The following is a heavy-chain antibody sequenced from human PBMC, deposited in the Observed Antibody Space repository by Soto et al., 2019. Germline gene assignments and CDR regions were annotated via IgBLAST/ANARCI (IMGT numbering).Heavy chain of an antibody. CDR2: ISGSGGST. J-gene: IGHJ4*02. CDR1: GFTFSSYA. D-gene: IGHD2-2*01. CDR3: AKAGRTSWTLEFDY. Sequence: GGSLRVSCAASGFTFSSYAMSWVRQAPGKGLEWVSAISGSGGSTYYAGSVKGRFTISRDNSKNTLYLQMNSLRAEDTAVYYCAKAGRTSWTLEFDYWGQGTLVTVSS. V-gene: IGHV3-23*01.